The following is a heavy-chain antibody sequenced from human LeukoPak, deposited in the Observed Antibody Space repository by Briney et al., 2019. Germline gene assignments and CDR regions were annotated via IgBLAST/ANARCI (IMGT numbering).Heavy chain of an antibody. D-gene: IGHD3-3*01. V-gene: IGHV4-59*01. CDR2: IYYSGGT. J-gene: IGHJ4*02. CDR3: ARIPRDFWSGFYSGFDY. Sequence: SETLSVTCTVSGGSISSYYWSWIRQPPGKGLEWIGYIYYSGGTNYNPSLKSRLAISIDTYKNQFSLKLSSVTAADTAVYYCARIPRDFWSGFYSGFDYWGQGTLVTASS. CDR1: GGSISSYY.